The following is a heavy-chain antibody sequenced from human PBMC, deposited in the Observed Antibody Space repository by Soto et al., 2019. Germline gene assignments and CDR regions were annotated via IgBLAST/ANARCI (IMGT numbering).Heavy chain of an antibody. Sequence: VPLVESGGGLVQPGGSLRLSCAASGFTFSSYAMHWVRQAPGKGLEYVSAISSNGGSTYYANSVKGRFTISRDNSKNTLYLQMGSLRAEDMAVYYCARDSSGRQGWFDPWGQGTLVTVSS. CDR2: ISSNGGST. CDR3: ARDSSGRQGWFDP. CDR1: GFTFSSYA. J-gene: IGHJ5*02. D-gene: IGHD6-19*01. V-gene: IGHV3-64*01.